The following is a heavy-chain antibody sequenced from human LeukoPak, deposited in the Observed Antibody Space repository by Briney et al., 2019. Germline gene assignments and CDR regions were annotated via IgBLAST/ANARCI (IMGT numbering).Heavy chain of an antibody. V-gene: IGHV3-48*03. Sequence: PGGSLRLSCAASGFTFSSYEMNWVRQAPGKGLEWVSYISRSGSTIYYADSVKGRFTISRDNSKNTLYLQMNSLRPEDTAVYYCATGPTSGGYFSYFDYWGQGTLVTVSS. CDR1: GFTFSSYE. D-gene: IGHD2-21*02. CDR2: ISRSGSTI. J-gene: IGHJ4*02. CDR3: ATGPTSGGYFSYFDY.